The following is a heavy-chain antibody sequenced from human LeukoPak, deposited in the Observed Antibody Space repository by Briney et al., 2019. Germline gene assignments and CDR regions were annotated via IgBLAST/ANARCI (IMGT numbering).Heavy chain of an antibody. CDR1: GFTFSNCG. V-gene: IGHV3-30*18. J-gene: IGHJ4*02. Sequence: TGGPLRLSCAASGFTFSNCGMQWVRQAPGKGLEWVAVISHDGSNKYYADSVKGRFTISRDNSKNTLYLQMNSLRAEDTAVYYCAKAYGYCATTSCSHEEFDYWGQGTLVTASS. CDR3: AKAYGYCATTSCSHEEFDY. CDR2: ISHDGSNK. D-gene: IGHD2-2*01.